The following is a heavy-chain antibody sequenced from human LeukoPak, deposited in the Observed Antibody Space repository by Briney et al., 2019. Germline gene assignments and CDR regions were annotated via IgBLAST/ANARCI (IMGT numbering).Heavy chain of an antibody. CDR3: ARDFSGSGSYYGGYFDY. CDR1: GYTFTGYY. J-gene: IGHJ4*02. V-gene: IGHV1-2*02. CDR2: INPNSGGT. D-gene: IGHD3-10*01. Sequence: ASVKVSCTASGYTFTGYYMHWVRQAPGQGLEWMGWINPNSGGTNYAQKFQGRVTMTRDTSISTAYMELSRLRSDDTAVYYCARDFSGSGSYYGGYFDYWGQGTLVTVSS.